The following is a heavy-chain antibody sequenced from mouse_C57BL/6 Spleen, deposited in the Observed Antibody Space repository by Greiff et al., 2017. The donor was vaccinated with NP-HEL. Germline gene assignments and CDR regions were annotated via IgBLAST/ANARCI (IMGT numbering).Heavy chain of an antibody. CDR3: AREDDGYRGFAY. V-gene: IGHV5-4*01. Sequence: EVNVVESGGGLVKPGGSLKLSCAASGFTFSSYAMSWVRQTPEKRLEWVATISDGGSYTYYPDNVKGRFTISRDNAKNNLYLQMSHLKSEDTAMYYCAREDDGYRGFAYWGQGTLVTVSA. CDR1: GFTFSSYA. D-gene: IGHD2-3*01. CDR2: ISDGGSYT. J-gene: IGHJ3*01.